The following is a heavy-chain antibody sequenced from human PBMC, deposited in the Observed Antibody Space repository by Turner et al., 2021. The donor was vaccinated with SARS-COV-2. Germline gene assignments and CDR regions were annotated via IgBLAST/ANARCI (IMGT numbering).Heavy chain of an antibody. D-gene: IGHD4-17*01. CDR1: GFTFNLFA. Sequence: EVQLVESGGGLVQPGGSLSVSCAASGFTFNLFAMGWVRQAPGKGLEWFSGISGSADSTYHADSVRGRFTISRDNSKNTLYLQMNSLRAEDTALYYCAKVASNPGDYFDYWGQGTLVTVSS. V-gene: IGHV3-23*04. J-gene: IGHJ4*02. CDR3: AKVASNPGDYFDY. CDR2: ISGSADST.